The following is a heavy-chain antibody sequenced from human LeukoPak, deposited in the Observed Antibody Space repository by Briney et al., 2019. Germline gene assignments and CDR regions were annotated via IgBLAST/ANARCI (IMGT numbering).Heavy chain of an antibody. CDR1: GFTFSSYW. D-gene: IGHD2-15*01. CDR2: IKQDGSEK. V-gene: IGHV3-7*03. CDR3: AKGPCSGGSCYVDY. Sequence: GGSLRLSCAASGFTFSSYWMSWVRQAPGKGLEWVANIKQDGSEKYYVDSVKGRFTISRDNSKNTLYLQMNSLRAEDTAVYYCAKGPCSGGSCYVDYWGQGTLVTVSS. J-gene: IGHJ4*02.